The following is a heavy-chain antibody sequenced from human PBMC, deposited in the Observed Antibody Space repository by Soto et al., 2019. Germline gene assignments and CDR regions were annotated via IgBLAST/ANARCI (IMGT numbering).Heavy chain of an antibody. D-gene: IGHD5-12*01. Sequence: SETLSLTCAVCGGSISSSSYYWGWIRQPPGKGLEWIGSIYYSGSTYYNPSLKSRVTISVDTSKNQFSLKLSSVTVADTAVYYCEGRLRSYYYGMDVWGQGTTVTVSS. CDR3: EGRLRSYYYGMDV. CDR2: IYYSGST. V-gene: IGHV4-39*01. J-gene: IGHJ6*02. CDR1: GGSISSSSYY.